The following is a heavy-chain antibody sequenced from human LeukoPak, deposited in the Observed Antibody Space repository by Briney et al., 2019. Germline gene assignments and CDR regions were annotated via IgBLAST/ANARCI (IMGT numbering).Heavy chain of an antibody. D-gene: IGHD3-10*01. J-gene: IGHJ1*01. CDR3: TSSTGSERDFQH. Sequence: PGGSLRLSCAASGFTFSNAWMSWVRQAPGKGLEWVGRIKSKTDGGTTDYAAPVKGRFTISRDDSKNTLYLQMNSLKTEDTAVYYCTSSTGSERDFQHWGQGTLVTVSS. CDR1: GFTFSNAW. CDR2: IKSKTDGGTT. V-gene: IGHV3-15*01.